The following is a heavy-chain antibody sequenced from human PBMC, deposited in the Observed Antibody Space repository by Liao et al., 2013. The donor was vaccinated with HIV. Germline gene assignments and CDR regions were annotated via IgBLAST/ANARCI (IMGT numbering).Heavy chain of an antibody. Sequence: QLQLQESGPGLVKPSETLSLTCTVSGGSISSSSYYWGWIRQPPGKGLEWIGSIYSSGSANYNPSLKSRVTMSVDTSKNQFSLKLSSVTAADTAVYYCARGLRSWRIISRPHNWFDPWGQGTLVTVSS. CDR3: ARGLRSWRIISRPHNWFDP. J-gene: IGHJ5*02. CDR1: GGSISSSSYY. CDR2: IYSSGSA. V-gene: IGHV4-39*07. D-gene: IGHD6-13*01.